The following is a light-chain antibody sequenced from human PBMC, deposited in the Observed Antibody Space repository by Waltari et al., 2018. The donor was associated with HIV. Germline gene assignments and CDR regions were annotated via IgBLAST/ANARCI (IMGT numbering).Light chain of an antibody. CDR3: SSYTSSSTLYVV. J-gene: IGLJ2*01. Sequence: QSALTPPAPVSGSPGQSITISCTGTSSDVGGSNNVSWYQQHPGKAPRLMIYDVSNRPSGVSKRFAGSKSGNTASLTISGLQAEDEADYYCSSYTSSSTLYVVFGGGTKLTVL. V-gene: IGLV2-14*01. CDR2: DVS. CDR1: SSDVGGSNN.